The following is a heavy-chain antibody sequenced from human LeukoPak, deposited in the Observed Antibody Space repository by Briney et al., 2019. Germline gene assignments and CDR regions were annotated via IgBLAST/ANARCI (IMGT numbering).Heavy chain of an antibody. D-gene: IGHD2/OR15-2a*01. V-gene: IGHV4-59*02. CDR2: LSYTGKT. Sequence: SETLSLTCVVSGASVTSYYLNWVRQLPGKGLEWIACLSYTGKTDYNPSLTGRATISFGSSGNQVSLTLTSVTAADTARYYCSGVYFEPFDHWGQGILVTVAS. J-gene: IGHJ4*02. CDR3: SGVYFEPFDH. CDR1: GASVTSYY.